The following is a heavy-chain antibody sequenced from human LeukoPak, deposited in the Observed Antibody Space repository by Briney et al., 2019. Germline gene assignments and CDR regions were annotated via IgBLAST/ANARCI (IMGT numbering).Heavy chain of an antibody. V-gene: IGHV1-18*01. J-gene: IGHJ6*02. CDR1: GYTFTSYG. Sequence: ASVKVSCKASGYTFTSYGISWVRQAPGQGLEWMGWISAYNGNTNYAQRLQGRVTMTTDTSTSTAYMELRSLRSDDTAVYYCAAVNPLVDTADYYGMDVWGQGTTVTVSS. CDR2: ISAYNGNT. D-gene: IGHD5-18*01. CDR3: AAVNPLVDTADYYGMDV.